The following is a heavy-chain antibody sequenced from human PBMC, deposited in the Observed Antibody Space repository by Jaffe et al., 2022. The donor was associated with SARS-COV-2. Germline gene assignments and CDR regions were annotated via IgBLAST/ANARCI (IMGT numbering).Heavy chain of an antibody. CDR3: AIGIGVAVAENWYFDL. J-gene: IGHJ2*01. Sequence: EVQLVESGGGLVQPGGSLRLSCAASGFTFSSYAMSWVRQAPGKGLEWVSAFSGSSDSTYYADSVKGRFTISRDNSKNTLFLQMKSLRAEDTAVYYCAIGIGVAVAENWYFDLWGRGTLVTVSS. CDR2: FSGSSDST. D-gene: IGHD6-19*01. V-gene: IGHV3-23*04. CDR1: GFTFSSYA.